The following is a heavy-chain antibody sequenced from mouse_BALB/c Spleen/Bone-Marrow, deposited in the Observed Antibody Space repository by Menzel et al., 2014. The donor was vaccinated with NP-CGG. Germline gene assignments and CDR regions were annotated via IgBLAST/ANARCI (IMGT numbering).Heavy chain of an antibody. CDR1: GYTFTRYT. J-gene: IGHJ4*01. CDR2: IIPNSGYS. CDR3: TIRYYAMDY. D-gene: IGHD1-1*01. Sequence: VQLQESGAELARPGASVKMSCQASGYTFTRYTMHWEKKRPGQGLEWIGYIIPNSGYSNYNQKFKDKATLTADKSSSTVYMQLSSLTSEDSAVYYCTIRYYAMDYWVQGTSVTVSS. V-gene: IGHV1-4*01.